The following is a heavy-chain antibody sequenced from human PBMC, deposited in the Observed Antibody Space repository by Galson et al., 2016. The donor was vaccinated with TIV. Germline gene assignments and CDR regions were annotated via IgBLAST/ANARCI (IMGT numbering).Heavy chain of an antibody. J-gene: IGHJ4*02. CDR3: ARRFYFDY. Sequence: QSGAEVKNPGASVKVSCKASGNTLSTYYMHWLRQAPGQGLEWMGIIDPSVGSTTYSQKFQGRVTMTSDTSTSTVYMELTSLKSEDTAVYYCARRFYFDYWGQGTLVTVSS. CDR2: IDPSVGST. CDR1: GNTLSTYY. V-gene: IGHV1-46*01.